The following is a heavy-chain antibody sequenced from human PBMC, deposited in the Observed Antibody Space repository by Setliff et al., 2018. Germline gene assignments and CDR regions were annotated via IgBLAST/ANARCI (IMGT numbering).Heavy chain of an antibody. Sequence: PSETLSLTCTVSGGSISSGSYYWSWIRQPAGKRLEWIGHIYTSGSTNYNPSLKSRVTISVDTSKNQFSLKLSSVTAADTAVYYCARDPVVVVAAMSDAFDIWGQGTMVTVSS. CDR2: IYTSGST. CDR1: GGSISSGSYY. D-gene: IGHD2-15*01. J-gene: IGHJ3*02. V-gene: IGHV4-61*09. CDR3: ARDPVVVVAAMSDAFDI.